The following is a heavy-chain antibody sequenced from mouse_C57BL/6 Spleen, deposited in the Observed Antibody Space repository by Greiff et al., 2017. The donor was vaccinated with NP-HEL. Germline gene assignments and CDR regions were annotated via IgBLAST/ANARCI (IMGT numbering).Heavy chain of an antibody. V-gene: IGHV2-2*01. CDR1: GFSLTSYG. CDR3: ARGGYDYDWASWFAY. CDR2: IWSGGST. J-gene: IGHJ3*01. D-gene: IGHD2-4*01. Sequence: VQLQQSGPGLVQPSQSLSITCTVSGFSLTSYGVHWVRQSPGKGLEWLGVIWSGGSTDYNAAFISRLSISKDNSKSQVFFKMNSLQADDTAIYYCARGGYDYDWASWFAYWGQGTLVTVSA.